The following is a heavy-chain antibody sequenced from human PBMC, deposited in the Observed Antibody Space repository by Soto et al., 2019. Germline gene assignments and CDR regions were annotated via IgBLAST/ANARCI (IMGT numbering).Heavy chain of an antibody. Sequence: TGESLKISCKGSGYSFSGYWIGWVRQMPGKGLEWMGIIYPGDSDTRYSPSFQGQVTISADKSISTAYLQWSSLKASDTAIYYCARRPGVTGITDPFDYWGQGTPVTVSS. CDR2: IYPGDSDT. J-gene: IGHJ4*02. V-gene: IGHV5-51*01. D-gene: IGHD1-1*01. CDR3: ARRPGVTGITDPFDY. CDR1: GYSFSGYW.